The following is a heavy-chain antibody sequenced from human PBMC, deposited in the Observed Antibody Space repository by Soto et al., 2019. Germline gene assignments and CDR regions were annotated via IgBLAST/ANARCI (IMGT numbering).Heavy chain of an antibody. Sequence: EVQLVESGGGLVQPGGSLRLSCAASGFTFSSYWMHWVRQAPGKGLVWVSRINSDGSSTSYADSVKGRFTISRDNAKNRLCLQMNSLRAEDTAVYYCARGGGYSYGAYDCWGQGTLVTVSS. CDR3: ARGGGYSYGAYDC. CDR1: GFTFSSYW. J-gene: IGHJ4*02. V-gene: IGHV3-74*01. CDR2: INSDGSST. D-gene: IGHD5-18*01.